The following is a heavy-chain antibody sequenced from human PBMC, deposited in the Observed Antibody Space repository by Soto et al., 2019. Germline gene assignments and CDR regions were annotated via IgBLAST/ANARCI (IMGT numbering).Heavy chain of an antibody. Sequence: AGGSLRLSCAASGFTFSNYGMHWVRQAPGKGLEWVAFIWYDENNKNYADSVKGRFTISRDNSKNTLYLQMNSLRAEDTAVYYCARDSWSFDYWGQGTLVTVSS. J-gene: IGHJ4*02. CDR3: ARDSWSFDY. CDR1: GFTFSNYG. CDR2: IWYDENNK. V-gene: IGHV3-33*01. D-gene: IGHD2-15*01.